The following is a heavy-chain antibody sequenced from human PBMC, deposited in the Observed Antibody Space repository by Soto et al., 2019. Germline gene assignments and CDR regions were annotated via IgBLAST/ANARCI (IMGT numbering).Heavy chain of an antibody. CDR2: ISGSGDST. V-gene: IGHV3-23*01. CDR1: GLTFSSYA. CDR3: ARRGSGSYYDY. Sequence: EVQLLESGGGLVQPGGSLRLSCAASGLTFSSYAMRWVRQAPGKGLEWVSAISGSGDSTYYADSVKGRFTTSRDNSKHTLYLQMNSLRAEDTAVYYCARRGSGSYYDYWGEGTLVPVSS. J-gene: IGHJ4*02. D-gene: IGHD1-26*01.